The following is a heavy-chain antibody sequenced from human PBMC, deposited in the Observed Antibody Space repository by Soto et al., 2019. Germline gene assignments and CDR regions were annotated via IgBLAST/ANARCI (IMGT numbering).Heavy chain of an antibody. Sequence: EVQLVESGGGLVKPGGSLRLSCAASGSTVSNAYMNWVRQAPGKGLEWVGRMKSKSDGGTTDYAAPVKGRFTISSDDSKNTVYLQMNSLKIEDTAVYYCATSGVSTRYGMDVCGQGTTVTVSP. J-gene: IGHJ6*01. CDR1: GSTVSNAY. CDR3: ATSGVSTRYGMDV. D-gene: IGHD4-4*01. V-gene: IGHV3-15*07. CDR2: MKSKSDGGTT.